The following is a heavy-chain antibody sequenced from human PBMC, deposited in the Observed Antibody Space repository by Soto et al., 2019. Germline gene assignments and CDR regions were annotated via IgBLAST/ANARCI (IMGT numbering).Heavy chain of an antibody. J-gene: IGHJ3*02. CDR1: GFSLSTSGVG. V-gene: IGHV2-5*02. CDR3: SHSPTVTAAGGAFGI. D-gene: IGHD4-17*01. Sequence: QITLKESGPTLVKPTQTLTLTCTFSGFSLSTSGVGVGWIRQPPGKALEWLALIYWDDDKRYSPSLRSRLTITQDTSKNQVVLKMTSMDPVDTATYYFSHSPTVTAAGGAFGIWGQGTMVTVSS. CDR2: IYWDDDK.